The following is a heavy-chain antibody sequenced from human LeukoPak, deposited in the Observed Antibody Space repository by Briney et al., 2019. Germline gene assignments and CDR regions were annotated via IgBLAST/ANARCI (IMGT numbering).Heavy chain of an antibody. J-gene: IGHJ4*02. V-gene: IGHV3-23*01. Sequence: GGSLRLSCSASGFTFTNYAMSWVRQAPGKGLEWVSTISGSGGSTYYAGSVKGRFTIYRNNPKNTLYLKMTSLRAEDRAVYYGAKPQSRVEYFEYWGQGTLVTVSS. D-gene: IGHD2-21*01. CDR3: AKPQSRVEYFEY. CDR2: ISGSGGST. CDR1: GFTFTNYA.